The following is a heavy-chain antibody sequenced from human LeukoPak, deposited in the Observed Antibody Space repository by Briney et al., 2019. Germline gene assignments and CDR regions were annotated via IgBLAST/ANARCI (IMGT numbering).Heavy chain of an antibody. CDR1: GGSISSGSYY. CDR2: IYTSGST. J-gene: IGHJ4*02. CDR3: ARGTKYYYGSGPFDY. V-gene: IGHV4-61*02. Sequence: SETLSLTCTVSGGSISSGSYYWSWIRQPAGKGLEWIGRIYTSGSTNYNPSLKSRVTISVDTSKNQFSLKLSSVTAADTAVYYCARGTKYYYGSGPFDYWGQGTLVTVSS. D-gene: IGHD3-10*01.